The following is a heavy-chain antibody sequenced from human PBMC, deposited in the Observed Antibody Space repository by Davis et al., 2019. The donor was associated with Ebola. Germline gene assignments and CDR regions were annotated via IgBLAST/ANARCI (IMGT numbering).Heavy chain of an antibody. J-gene: IGHJ5*02. V-gene: IGHV1-18*04. CDR3: ARAISRYCSGGSCYWGWFDP. CDR1: GYTFTDYY. D-gene: IGHD2-15*01. CDR2: ISAYNGNT. Sequence: AASVKVSCKASGYTFTDYYMHWVRQAPGQGLEWMGWISAYNGNTNYAQKLQGRVTMTTDTSTSTAYMELRSLRSDDTAVYYCARAISRYCSGGSCYWGWFDPWGQGTLVTVSS.